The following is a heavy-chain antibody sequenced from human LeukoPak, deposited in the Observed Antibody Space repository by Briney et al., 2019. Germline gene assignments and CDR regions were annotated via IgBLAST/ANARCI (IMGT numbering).Heavy chain of an antibody. D-gene: IGHD6-13*01. J-gene: IGHJ3*01. CDR1: GFTFSNFG. V-gene: IGHV3-30*18. Sequence: QPGGSLRLSCAASGFTFSNFGMHWVRQAPGKGLEWVAAVLYDGSKKFYSDSVKGRFSIYRDNSNCTLFVQMHSLRPDDTAVYYCANFDGSSQAFHLWGQGTMVTVSS. CDR2: VLYDGSKK. CDR3: ANFDGSSQAFHL.